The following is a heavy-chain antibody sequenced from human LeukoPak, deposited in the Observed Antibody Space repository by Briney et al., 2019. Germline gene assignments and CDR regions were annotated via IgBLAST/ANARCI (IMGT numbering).Heavy chain of an antibody. CDR2: IIPIFGTA. CDR1: GYTFTSYG. J-gene: IGHJ4*02. V-gene: IGHV1-69*13. Sequence: GASVKVSCKASGYTFTSYGISWVRQVPGQGLEWMGGIIPIFGTANYAQKFQGRVTITADESTSTAYMELSSLRSEDTAVYYCVRDFVGATPPVDWGQGTLVTVSS. D-gene: IGHD1-26*01. CDR3: VRDFVGATPPVD.